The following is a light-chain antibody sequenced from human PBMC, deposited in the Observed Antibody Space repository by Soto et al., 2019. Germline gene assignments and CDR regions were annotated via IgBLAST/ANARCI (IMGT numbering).Light chain of an antibody. CDR3: QQYNNWPQT. CDR1: QSVSSN. CDR2: GAS. J-gene: IGKJ4*01. Sequence: EIVMTQSPATLSVSPGERDTLSCRASQSVSSNLAWYQQKPGQAPRLLIYGASTRATGIPARFSGSGSGTEFTLTISSLQSEDFAVYYCQQYNNWPQTFGGGTKVDIK. V-gene: IGKV3-15*01.